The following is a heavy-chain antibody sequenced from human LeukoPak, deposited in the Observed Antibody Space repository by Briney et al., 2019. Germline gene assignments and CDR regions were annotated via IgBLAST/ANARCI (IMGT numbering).Heavy chain of an antibody. CDR3: ARDFYYDSDGYYYY. CDR2: ISGDNGDT. V-gene: IGHV1-18*04. D-gene: IGHD3-22*01. J-gene: IGHJ4*02. CDR1: GYTFRTYG. Sequence: ASVKVSCKAYGYTFRTYGISRVRQAPGQGPEWMGWISGDNGDTKYAQKFQGRVTMTTDTSTSTAYMEVRSLRSDDTAVYYCARDFYYDSDGYYYYWGQGTLVTVSS.